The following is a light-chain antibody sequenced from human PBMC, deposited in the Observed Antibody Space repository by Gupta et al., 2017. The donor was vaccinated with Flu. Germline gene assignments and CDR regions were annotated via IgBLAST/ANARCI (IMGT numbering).Light chain of an antibody. V-gene: IGKV2-30*01. Sequence: DVVMTQSPLSLPVTLGQPASISCRSSQSLVYSDGNIYLHWFQQRPGQSPRRLIYWVSHQESGVPDRFSGSGSGTDFTLEISRVEAEDVGVYYCMQGSRWPWAFGQGTXVEIK. CDR2: WVS. CDR1: QSLVYSDGNIY. CDR3: MQGSRWPWA. J-gene: IGKJ1*01.